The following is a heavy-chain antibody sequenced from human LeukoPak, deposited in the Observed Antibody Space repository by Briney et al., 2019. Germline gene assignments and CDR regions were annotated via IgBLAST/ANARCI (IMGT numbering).Heavy chain of an antibody. CDR1: GFSLSTSGVG. J-gene: IGHJ6*03. V-gene: IGHV2-5*02. Sequence: SGPTLVKPTQTLTLTCTFSGFSLSTSGVGVGWIRQPPGKALEWLALIYWDDDKRYSPSLKSRLTITKDTSKNQVVLTMTNMDPVDTATYYCAHKYSSSPGAYHYYMDVWGKGTTVTVSS. CDR3: AHKYSSSPGAYHYYMDV. CDR2: IYWDDDK. D-gene: IGHD6-6*01.